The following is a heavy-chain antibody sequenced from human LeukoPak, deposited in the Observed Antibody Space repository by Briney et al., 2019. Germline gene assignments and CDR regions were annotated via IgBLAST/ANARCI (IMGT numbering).Heavy chain of an antibody. CDR2: ITSGSSYI. V-gene: IGHV3-21*01. Sequence: GGSLRLSCAASGFSFSTYNMNWVRQAPGQRLEWVSSITSGSSYIYYADSVKGRFTISRDNAKNSLYLQMNSLRAEDTAVYYCAREPQWELQAFDYWGQGTLVTVSS. CDR3: AREPQWELQAFDY. J-gene: IGHJ4*02. CDR1: GFSFSTYN. D-gene: IGHD1-26*01.